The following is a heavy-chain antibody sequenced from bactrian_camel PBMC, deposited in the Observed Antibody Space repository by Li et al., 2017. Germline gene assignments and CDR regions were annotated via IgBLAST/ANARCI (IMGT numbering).Heavy chain of an antibody. J-gene: IGHJ4*01. D-gene: IGHD1*01. CDR1: GYTFSRGY. Sequence: HVQLVESGGESVQAGGSLRLSCDTSGYTFSRGYAAWFRQAPGKERKGVASICSIAVYADSVKGRFTISRDNAKNTMYLQMNNLKPEDTGTCSCKTNKWGLPCDDYVQGQGTQVTVS. V-gene: IGHV3S57*01. CDR2: ICSIA.